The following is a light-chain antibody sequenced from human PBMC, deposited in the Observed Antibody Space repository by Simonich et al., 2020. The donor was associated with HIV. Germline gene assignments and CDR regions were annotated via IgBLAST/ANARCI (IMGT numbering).Light chain of an antibody. CDR3: QQLNSYPRALT. CDR2: AAS. V-gene: IGKV1-9*01. CDR1: QDISSY. Sequence: DIQLTQSPSFLSASVGDRVTFTCRASQDISSYLAWFQQKPGEAPKLLIYAASTLQSGVPSRFSGSGSGTEFTLTISSLQPEDFATYYCQQLNSYPRALTFGGGTKVEIK. J-gene: IGKJ4*01.